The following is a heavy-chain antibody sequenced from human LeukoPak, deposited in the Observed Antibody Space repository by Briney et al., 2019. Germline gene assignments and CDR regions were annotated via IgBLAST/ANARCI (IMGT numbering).Heavy chain of an antibody. D-gene: IGHD3-9*01. J-gene: IGHJ6*02. V-gene: IGHV1-18*01. CDR2: ISAYNGNT. Sequence: ASVKVSCKASGYTFTSYGISWVRQAPGQGLEWMGWISAYNGNTNYAQKPQGRVTMTTDTSTSTAYMELRSLRSDDTAVYYCARDAYRILRYFDWGSRGYYYYGMDVWGQGTTVTVSS. CDR3: ARDAYRILRYFDWGSRGYYYYGMDV. CDR1: GYTFTSYG.